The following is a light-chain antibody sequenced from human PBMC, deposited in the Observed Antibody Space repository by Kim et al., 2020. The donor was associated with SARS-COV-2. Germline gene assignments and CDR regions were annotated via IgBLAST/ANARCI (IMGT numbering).Light chain of an antibody. CDR3: HQYDTSPWT. J-gene: IGKJ1*01. V-gene: IGKV3-20*01. CDR1: QSISSNY. CDR2: DAS. Sequence: EIVLMQSPGTLSLSPGERAALSCRASQSISSNYLAWHQQKPGQAPRLLIYDASRRATGIPNRFSGSGSGTDFTLTISRLEPEDFAVYYCHQYDTSPWTFGQGTKVDIK.